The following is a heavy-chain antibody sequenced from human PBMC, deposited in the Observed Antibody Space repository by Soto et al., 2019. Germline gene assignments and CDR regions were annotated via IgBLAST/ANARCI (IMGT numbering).Heavy chain of an antibody. CDR3: ARDSLGYCSGGSSLGPESDGFDI. CDR2: ISYDGSNK. D-gene: IGHD2-15*01. Sequence: GGSLRLSCAASGFTFSSYAMHWVRQAPGKGLEWVAVISYDGSNKYYADSVKGRFTISRDNSKNTLYLQMNSRRAEDTAVYYCARDSLGYCSGGSSLGPESDGFDIWGQGTMVTVSS. J-gene: IGHJ3*02. CDR1: GFTFSSYA. V-gene: IGHV3-30-3*01.